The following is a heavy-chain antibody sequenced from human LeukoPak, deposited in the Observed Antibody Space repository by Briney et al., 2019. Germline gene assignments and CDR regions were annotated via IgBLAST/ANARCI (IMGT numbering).Heavy chain of an antibody. D-gene: IGHD2-15*01. CDR3: AKDAANPLYYFDH. V-gene: IGHV3-30*02. CDR2: IWDDGSDN. J-gene: IGHJ4*02. Sequence: GGSQSLFCVPSGFPFSNHGMHWVRQAPGKGLEWVASIWDDGSDNYSADSVRGRFTISRDNSRNTLFLQMNSLRPEDTAVYYCAKDAANPLYYFDHWGQAWLLTVSS. CDR1: GFPFSNHG.